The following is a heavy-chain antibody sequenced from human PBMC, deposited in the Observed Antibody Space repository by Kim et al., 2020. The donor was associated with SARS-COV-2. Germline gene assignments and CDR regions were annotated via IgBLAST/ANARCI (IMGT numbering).Heavy chain of an antibody. D-gene: IGHD3-10*01. J-gene: IGHJ4*02. CDR3: ATGSYSDY. Sequence: DGETIYAQKFQGRVTMTEDTSTDTAYMELSSLRSEDTAVYYCATGSYSDYWGQGTLVTVSS. CDR2: DGET. V-gene: IGHV1-24*01.